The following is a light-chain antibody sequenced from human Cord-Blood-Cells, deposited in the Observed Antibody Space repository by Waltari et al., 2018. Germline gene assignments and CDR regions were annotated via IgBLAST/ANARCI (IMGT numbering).Light chain of an antibody. Sequence: DIQMTQSPSSLSASVGDRVTITCRASQSISSYLNWYQQKPGKAPKLLIYAASSLQSGVPSMFSGSGSGTDFTLTISSLQPEDFATYYCQQSYSTPPWSCGQGTKLEIK. CDR3: QQSYSTPPWS. CDR1: QSISSY. V-gene: IGKV1-39*01. J-gene: IGKJ2*03. CDR2: AAS.